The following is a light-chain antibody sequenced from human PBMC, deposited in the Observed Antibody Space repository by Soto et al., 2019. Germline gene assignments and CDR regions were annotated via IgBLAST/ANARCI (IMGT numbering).Light chain of an antibody. Sequence: EIVLTQSLGTLSLSPGEISSLSRRGLQTMRSSHLAWYQQKPGQAPRLLIYGASSRASGIPDRFSGSGSGTDFTLTISRLEPEDLAVYYCQQYGSSPPWTVGQGNKVDNK. CDR2: GAS. V-gene: IGKV3-20*01. CDR1: QTMRSSH. J-gene: IGKJ1*01. CDR3: QQYGSSPPWT.